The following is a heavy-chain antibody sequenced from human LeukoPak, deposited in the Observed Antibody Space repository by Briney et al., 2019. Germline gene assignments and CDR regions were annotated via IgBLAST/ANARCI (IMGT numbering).Heavy chain of an antibody. J-gene: IGHJ4*02. CDR3: ARRDIYDSSGYYYDY. V-gene: IGHV1-2*02. CDR1: GYTFTGYY. Sequence: GASVKVSCKASGYTFTGYYMHWVRQAPGQGLEWMGWINPNSGGTNYAQKFQGRVTMTRDTSISTAYMELSSLRSEDTAVYYCARRDIYDSSGYYYDYWGQGTLVTVSS. CDR2: INPNSGGT. D-gene: IGHD3-22*01.